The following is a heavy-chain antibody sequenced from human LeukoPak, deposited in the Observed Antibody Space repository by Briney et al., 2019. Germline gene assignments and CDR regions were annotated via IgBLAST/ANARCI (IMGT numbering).Heavy chain of an antibody. CDR3: LRSGRRGSYVDY. CDR1: GGSFSGYY. D-gene: IGHD1-26*01. CDR2: INHSGST. J-gene: IGHJ4*02. Sequence: SETLSLTCAVYGGSFSGYYWSWIRQPPGKGLEWIGEINHSGSTNYNPSLKSRVTISVDTSKNQFSLKLSSVTAADTAVYYCLRSGRRGSYVDYWGQGTLVTVSS. V-gene: IGHV4-34*03.